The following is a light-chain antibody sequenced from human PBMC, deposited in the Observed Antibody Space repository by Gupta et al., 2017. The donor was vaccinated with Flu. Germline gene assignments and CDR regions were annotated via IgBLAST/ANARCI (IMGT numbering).Light chain of an antibody. CDR2: GAS. Sequence: IVLTHPPCTLSSSPGERVTLSCSASQRVSSRFLAWYQQRPGQAPRLLIYGASARAAAVPDRFSGSGSETDFTFTISGLEPEDFAVYYCQQYATFPWTFGQGTKLEI. CDR1: QRVSSRF. V-gene: IGKV3-20*01. J-gene: IGKJ2*01. CDR3: QQYATFPWT.